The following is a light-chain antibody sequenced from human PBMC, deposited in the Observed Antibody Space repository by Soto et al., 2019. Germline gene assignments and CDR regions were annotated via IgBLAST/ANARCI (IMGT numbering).Light chain of an antibody. CDR3: CSYTRSSSYV. CDR1: SSDVGGYNF. V-gene: IGLV2-23*01. CDR2: EGS. Sequence: QSALTQPASVSRSPGQSITISCTGTSSDVGGYNFVSWYQQHPGKAPKLLISEGSERPSGVSYRFSGSKSGNTASLTISGLQAEDEADYYCCSYTRSSSYVFGTGTKVTVL. J-gene: IGLJ1*01.